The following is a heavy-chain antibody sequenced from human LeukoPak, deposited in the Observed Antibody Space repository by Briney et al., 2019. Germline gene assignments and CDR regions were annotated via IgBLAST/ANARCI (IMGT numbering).Heavy chain of an antibody. Sequence: SVKVSCKASGGTFSSYAISWVRQAPGQGLEWMGRIIPIFGTANYAQKFQGRATITTDESTSTAYMELSSLRSEDTAVYYCARDRPRWPFDPWGQGTLVTVSS. CDR2: IIPIFGTA. CDR1: GGTFSSYA. CDR3: ARDRPRWPFDP. V-gene: IGHV1-69*05. D-gene: IGHD2-15*01. J-gene: IGHJ5*02.